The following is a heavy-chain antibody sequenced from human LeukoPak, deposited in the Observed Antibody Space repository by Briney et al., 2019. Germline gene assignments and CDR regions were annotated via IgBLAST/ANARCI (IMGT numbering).Heavy chain of an antibody. CDR2: IYYSGST. J-gene: IGHJ4*02. CDR3: ASLTARRRLNYFDY. Sequence: PSETLSLTCTVSGGSISSGGYYWSWIRQHPGKGLEWIGYIYYSGSTYYNPSLKSRVTISVDTSKNQFSLKLSSVTAADTAVYYCASLTARRRLNYFDYWGQGTLVTVSS. D-gene: IGHD6-6*01. CDR1: GGSISSGGYY. V-gene: IGHV4-31*03.